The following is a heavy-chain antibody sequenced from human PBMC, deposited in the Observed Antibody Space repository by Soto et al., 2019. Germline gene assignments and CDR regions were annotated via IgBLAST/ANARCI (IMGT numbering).Heavy chain of an antibody. J-gene: IGHJ4*02. CDR3: TRAAWFPYLSFY. V-gene: IGHV3-11*04. D-gene: IGHD3-10*01. Sequence: GGSLRLSCAASGFIFSDYYMSWIRQAPGRGLEWVSYISSSGSTAYYASSVEGRFTISRDNANNSVYLQMDSLRAEDTALYYCTRAAWFPYLSFYWGQGALVTSPQ. CDR2: ISSSGSTA. CDR1: GFIFSDYY.